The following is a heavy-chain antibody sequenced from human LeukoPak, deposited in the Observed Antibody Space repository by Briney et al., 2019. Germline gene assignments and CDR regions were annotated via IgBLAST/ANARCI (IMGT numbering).Heavy chain of an antibody. Sequence: PGGSLRLSCAASGFTFSTYPMHWVRQAPGRGLEWVAVIADDGKDKHYLESVKGRFTISRDNSKNTLYLQMNSLRAEDTAVYYCAKDHPRWYQGYFDYWGQGTLVTVSS. V-gene: IGHV3-30*04. D-gene: IGHD2-15*01. CDR2: IADDGKDK. CDR3: AKDHPRWYQGYFDY. J-gene: IGHJ4*02. CDR1: GFTFSTYP.